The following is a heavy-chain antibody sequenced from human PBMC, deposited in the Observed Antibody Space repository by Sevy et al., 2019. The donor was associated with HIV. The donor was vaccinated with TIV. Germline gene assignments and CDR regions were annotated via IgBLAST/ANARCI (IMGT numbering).Heavy chain of an antibody. CDR1: GFTFDDYA. J-gene: IGHJ6*02. V-gene: IGHV3-9*01. Sequence: GGSLRLSCAASGFTFDDYAMHWVRQAPGKGLEWVSGISWNSGSIGYADSVKGRFTISRDNAKNSLYLQMNSLRAEDTALYYCAKDGSRTDDYSNYVYYYYGMDVWGQGTTVTVSS. CDR2: ISWNSGSI. CDR3: AKDGSRTDDYSNYVYYYYGMDV. D-gene: IGHD4-4*01.